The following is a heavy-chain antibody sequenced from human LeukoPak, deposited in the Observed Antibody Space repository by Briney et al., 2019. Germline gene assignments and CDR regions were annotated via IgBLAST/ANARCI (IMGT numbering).Heavy chain of an antibody. Sequence: TGGSLRLSCVASGFTFTSFAIHWVRQAPGKGLEWVAAIAYDGNNKYYTDSVKGRFTISRDNSKNTLYLQMDSLRAEDTAVYYCARSTSQSYYDILGYFDCWGQGTLVTVSS. D-gene: IGHD3-9*01. CDR2: IAYDGNNK. CDR1: GFTFTSFA. CDR3: ARSTSQSYYDILGYFDC. J-gene: IGHJ4*02. V-gene: IGHV3-30*04.